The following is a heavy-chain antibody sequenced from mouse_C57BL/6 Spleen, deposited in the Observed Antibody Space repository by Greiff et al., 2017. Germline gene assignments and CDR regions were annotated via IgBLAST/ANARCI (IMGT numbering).Heavy chain of an antibody. CDR3: ARIGVYYYDSDY. J-gene: IGHJ2*01. CDR2: IYPGDGDT. Sequence: VKLQESGAELVKPGASVKISCKASGYAFSSYWMNWVKQRPGKGLEWIGEIYPGDGDTNYNGKFKGKATLTADKSSSTAYMQLSSLTSEDSAVYFCARIGVYYYDSDYWGQGTTRTVSS. V-gene: IGHV1-80*01. CDR1: GYAFSSYW. D-gene: IGHD1-1*01.